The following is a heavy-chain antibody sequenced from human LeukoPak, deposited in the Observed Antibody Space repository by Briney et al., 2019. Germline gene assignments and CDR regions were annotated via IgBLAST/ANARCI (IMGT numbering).Heavy chain of an antibody. CDR2: ISGSGGST. CDR1: GFTFSSYA. D-gene: IGHD3-22*01. J-gene: IGHJ4*02. Sequence: GGSLRLSCAASGFTFSSYAMSWVRQAPGKGLEWVSAISGSGGSTYYADSVKGRFTISRDNSKNTLYLQMNSLRAEDTAVYYCARTDSSGYYLDYWGQGTPVTVSS. V-gene: IGHV3-23*01. CDR3: ARTDSSGYYLDY.